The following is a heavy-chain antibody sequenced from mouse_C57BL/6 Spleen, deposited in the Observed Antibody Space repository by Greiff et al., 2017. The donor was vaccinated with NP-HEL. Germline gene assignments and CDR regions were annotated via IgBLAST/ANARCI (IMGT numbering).Heavy chain of an antibody. CDR1: GFTFSSYA. V-gene: IGHV5-4*01. CDR2: ISDGGSYT. Sequence: EVQRVESGGGLVKPGGSLKLSCAASGFTFSSYAMSWVRQTPEKRLEWVATISDGGSYTYYPDNVKGRFTISRDNAKNNLYLQMSHLKSEDTAMYYCAREDSWFAYWGQGTLVTVSA. CDR3: AREDSWFAY. J-gene: IGHJ3*01.